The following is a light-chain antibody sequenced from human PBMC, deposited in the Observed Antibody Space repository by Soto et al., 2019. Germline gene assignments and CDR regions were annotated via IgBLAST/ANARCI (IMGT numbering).Light chain of an antibody. Sequence: QSVLTQPPSASGTPGQRVTISCSGSSSSIGSNTVNWYQQLPGTAPKLLIYTNNQRPSGFPDRFSGSKSGTSASLAISGLQSEDEGDYYCAAWDDSLNGPVFGGGTKVTVL. CDR2: TNN. V-gene: IGLV1-44*01. CDR1: SSSIGSNT. J-gene: IGLJ3*02. CDR3: AAWDDSLNGPV.